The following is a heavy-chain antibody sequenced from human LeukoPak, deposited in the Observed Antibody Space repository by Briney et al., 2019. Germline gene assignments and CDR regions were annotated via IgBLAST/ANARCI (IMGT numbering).Heavy chain of an antibody. CDR2: IYPGDSDT. Sequence: GESLKISCEGSGYSFTSYWIGWVRQMPGKGLEWMGIIYPGDSDTKYSPSFQGQVTISADKSIGTAYLQWSSLKASDTAMYYCARSYGSGHQPFDYWGQGTLVTVSS. CDR3: ARSYGSGHQPFDY. CDR1: GYSFTSYW. D-gene: IGHD6-19*01. V-gene: IGHV5-51*01. J-gene: IGHJ4*02.